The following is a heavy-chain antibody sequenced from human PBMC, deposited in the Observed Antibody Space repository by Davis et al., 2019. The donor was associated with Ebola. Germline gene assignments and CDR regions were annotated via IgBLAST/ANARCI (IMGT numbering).Heavy chain of an antibody. CDR2: IYYSGST. CDR1: GGSTSSYY. D-gene: IGHD2-15*01. Sequence: SETLSLTCTVSGGSTSSYYWSWIRQPPGKGLEWIGYIYYSGSTNYNPSLKSRVTISVDTSKNQFSLKLSSVTAADTAVYYCARAYCSGGSCYPWYFDLWGRGTLVTVSS. V-gene: IGHV4-59*01. J-gene: IGHJ2*01. CDR3: ARAYCSGGSCYPWYFDL.